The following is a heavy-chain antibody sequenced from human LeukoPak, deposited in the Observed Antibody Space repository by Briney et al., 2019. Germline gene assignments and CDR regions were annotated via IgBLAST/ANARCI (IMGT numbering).Heavy chain of an antibody. J-gene: IGHJ4*02. CDR1: GFTFDDYV. CDR3: AKSINSYSSGWDYFDY. CDR2: ISGSGGST. Sequence: GGSLRLSCSASGFTFDDYVMHWVRQAPGKGLEWVSAISGSGGSTYYADSVKGRFTISRDNSKNTLYLQMNSLRAEDTAVYYCAKSINSYSSGWDYFDYWGQGTLVTVSS. V-gene: IGHV3-23*01. D-gene: IGHD6-19*01.